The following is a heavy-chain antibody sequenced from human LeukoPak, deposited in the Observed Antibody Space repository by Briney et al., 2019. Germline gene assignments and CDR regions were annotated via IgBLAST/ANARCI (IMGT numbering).Heavy chain of an antibody. J-gene: IGHJ6*03. Sequence: GASLQISCKGSGYSFTSYWIGWVRQLPGKGLEWMGIIYPGDSDTRYSPSFQGQVTISADKSISTAYLQWSSLKASDTAIYYCARNAYYYYYMDVRGKGTTVTVSS. CDR2: IYPGDSDT. V-gene: IGHV5-51*01. CDR3: ARNAYYYYYMDV. CDR1: GYSFTSYW.